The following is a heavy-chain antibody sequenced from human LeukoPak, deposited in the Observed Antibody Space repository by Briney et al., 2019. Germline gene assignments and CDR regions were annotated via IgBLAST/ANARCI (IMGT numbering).Heavy chain of an antibody. CDR1: GDSISTSNSY. V-gene: IGHV4-39*07. D-gene: IGHD3-22*01. Sequence: SETLSLTCTVSGDSISTSNSYWGWIRQPPGKGLEWIGSIYYSGNTYYNASLKSRVTISVDTSKNQFSLKLSSVTAADTAVYYCAREGLQTMIYAFDIWGQGTMVTVSS. CDR2: IYYSGNT. CDR3: AREGLQTMIYAFDI. J-gene: IGHJ3*02.